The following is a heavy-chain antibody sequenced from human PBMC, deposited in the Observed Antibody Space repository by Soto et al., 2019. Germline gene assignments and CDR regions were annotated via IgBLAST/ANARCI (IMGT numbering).Heavy chain of an antibody. D-gene: IGHD6-13*01. J-gene: IGHJ4*02. CDR1: GFTFSSYS. Sequence: GGSLRLSCAASGFTFSSYSMNWVRQAPGKGLEWVSYISSSSSTIYYADSVKGRFTISRDNAKNSLYLQMNSLRDEDTAVYYCARDHLTASSSWYGSYDYWGQGTLVTVSS. CDR3: ARDHLTASSSWYGSYDY. V-gene: IGHV3-48*02. CDR2: ISSSSSTI.